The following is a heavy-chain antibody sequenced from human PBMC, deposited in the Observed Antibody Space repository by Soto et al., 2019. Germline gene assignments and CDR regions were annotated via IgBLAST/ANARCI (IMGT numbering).Heavy chain of an antibody. CDR1: GGTFSSYA. V-gene: IGHV1-69*13. CDR3: AREIAVAGMKYFDY. D-gene: IGHD6-19*01. CDR2: IIPIFGTA. Sequence: SVKVSCKASGGTFSSYAISWVRQAPGQGLEWMGGIIPIFGTASYAQKFQGRVTITADESTSTAYMELSSLRSEDTAVYYCAREIAVAGMKYFDYWGQGTLVTVSS. J-gene: IGHJ4*02.